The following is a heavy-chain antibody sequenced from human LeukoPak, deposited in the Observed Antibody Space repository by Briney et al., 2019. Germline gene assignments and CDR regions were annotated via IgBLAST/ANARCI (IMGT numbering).Heavy chain of an antibody. CDR2: IYYSGST. V-gene: IGHV4-61*08. Sequence: SQTLSLTCTVSGGSISSGGYYWSWIRQHPGKGLEWIGYIYYSGSTNYNPSLKSRLTISVDRSKNQFSLKLSSVTAAATAVYYCAGHHPRNTVDFWGQGTLVTVSS. D-gene: IGHD2-8*02. CDR1: GGSISSGGYY. J-gene: IGHJ4*02. CDR3: AGHHPRNTVDF.